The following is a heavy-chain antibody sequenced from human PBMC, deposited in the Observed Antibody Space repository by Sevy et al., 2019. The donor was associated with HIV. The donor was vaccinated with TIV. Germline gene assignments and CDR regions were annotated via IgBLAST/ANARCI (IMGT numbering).Heavy chain of an antibody. V-gene: IGHV3-30-3*01. Sequence: GGSLRLSCAASGFTFSSYAMHWVRQAPGKGLEWVAVISYDGSNKYYADSVKGRITISRVNSKNTLYLQMNSLRAEDTAVYYCARVLSDSSDDYWGQGTLVTVSS. J-gene: IGHJ4*02. CDR2: ISYDGSNK. D-gene: IGHD3-22*01. CDR3: ARVLSDSSDDY. CDR1: GFTFSSYA.